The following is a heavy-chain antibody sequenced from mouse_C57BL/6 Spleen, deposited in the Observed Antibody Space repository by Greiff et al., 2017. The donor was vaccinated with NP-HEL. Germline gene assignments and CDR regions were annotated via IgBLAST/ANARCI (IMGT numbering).Heavy chain of an antibody. CDR3: ARSGGNYPYYFDY. CDR2: IHPNSGST. V-gene: IGHV1-64*01. CDR1: GYTFTSYW. Sequence: QVQLQQPGAELVKPVASVKLSCKASGYTFTSYWMHWVKQRPGQGLEWIGMIHPNSGSTNYNEKFKSKATLTVDKSSSTAYMQLSSLTSEDSAVYYCARSGGNYPYYFDYWGQGTTLTVSS. D-gene: IGHD2-1*01. J-gene: IGHJ2*01.